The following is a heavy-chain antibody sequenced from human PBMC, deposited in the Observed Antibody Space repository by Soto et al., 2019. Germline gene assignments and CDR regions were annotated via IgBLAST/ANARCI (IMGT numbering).Heavy chain of an antibody. J-gene: IGHJ4*02. Sequence: RLSCAASGFTVSSNYMSWVRQAPGKGLEWVSVIYSGGSTYFADSGKGRFTVSRDNSKNTLYLQMNSLRAEDTAVYYRAREDYYDSSGYYGYWGQGTLVTVSS. CDR2: IYSGGST. CDR3: AREDYYDSSGYYGY. D-gene: IGHD3-22*01. CDR1: GFTVSSNY. V-gene: IGHV3-53*01.